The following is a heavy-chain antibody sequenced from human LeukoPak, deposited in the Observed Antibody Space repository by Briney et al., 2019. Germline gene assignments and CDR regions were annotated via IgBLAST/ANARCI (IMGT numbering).Heavy chain of an antibody. D-gene: IGHD4-17*01. CDR1: GFTFDDYA. Sequence: PGRSLRLSCAASGFTFDDYAMHWVRQAPGKSLEWVSGISWNSGSIGYADSVKGRFTISRDNAKNSLYLQMNSLRAEDTALYYCAKDRTSTVTTWDYYYYYGMDVWGQGTTVTVSS. J-gene: IGHJ6*02. CDR2: ISWNSGSI. CDR3: AKDRTSTVTTWDYYYYYGMDV. V-gene: IGHV3-9*01.